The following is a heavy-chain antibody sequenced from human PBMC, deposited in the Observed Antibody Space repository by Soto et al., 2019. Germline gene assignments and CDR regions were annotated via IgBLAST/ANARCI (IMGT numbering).Heavy chain of an antibody. J-gene: IGHJ6*02. Sequence: QVQLVQSGAEVKNPGASVKVSCKASGYTFTRYGIGWARQAPGQGLEWMGWINTYNGNTNYAQNVQGRVTLTTDTSTSTAYMELRRLRSTDTAIYYCAMVDVYVTPSPQDVWGQGTTVIVSS. CDR3: AMVDVYVTPSPQDV. D-gene: IGHD3-16*01. CDR2: INTYNGNT. V-gene: IGHV1-18*01. CDR1: GYTFTRYG.